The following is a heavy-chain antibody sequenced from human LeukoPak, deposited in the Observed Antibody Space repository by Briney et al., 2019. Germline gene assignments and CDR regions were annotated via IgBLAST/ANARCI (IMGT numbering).Heavy chain of an antibody. CDR2: ISGNGDNT. D-gene: IGHD6-19*01. CDR3: AKTLSSGWSGKYYFDY. Sequence: RGSLRLSCAASGFTFSSYSMNWVSQAPGKGLEWVSGISGNGDNTYYADSVKGRFTIYRDNSKSRLSLQMNSLRAEDTAVYYCAKTLSSGWSGKYYFDYWGQGNLVSVSS. J-gene: IGHJ4*02. V-gene: IGHV3-23*01. CDR1: GFTFSSYS.